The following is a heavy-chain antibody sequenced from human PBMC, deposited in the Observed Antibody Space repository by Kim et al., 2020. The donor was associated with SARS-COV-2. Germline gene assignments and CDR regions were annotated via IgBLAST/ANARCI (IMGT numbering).Heavy chain of an antibody. Sequence: GGSLRLSCAASGFTFSSYEMHWVRQAPGKGLEWVSYMSSSGSTIYFADSVKGRFTISRDNAKNSLYLQMNSLRAEDTAVYYCARGGGDYDGMDFWGQGTLVTVSS. CDR1: GFTFSSYE. CDR2: MSSSGSTI. CDR3: ARGGGDYDGMDF. J-gene: IGHJ4*02. V-gene: IGHV3-48*03. D-gene: IGHD4-17*01.